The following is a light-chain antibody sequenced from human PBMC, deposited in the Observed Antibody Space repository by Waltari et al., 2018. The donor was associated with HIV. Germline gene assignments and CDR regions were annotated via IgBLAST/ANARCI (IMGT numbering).Light chain of an antibody. J-gene: IGLJ1*01. V-gene: IGLV2-8*01. Sequence: QSALTQPPSASGSPGQSVTISCTGTSSDVGGYNYVSWYQQHPDKAPKLMIYEVTKRPSGVPDRFACSKSGNTASLTISGLQAEDEADYYCSSYAGSNTFVFGTGTKVTVL. CDR1: SSDVGGYNY. CDR3: SSYAGSNTFV. CDR2: EVT.